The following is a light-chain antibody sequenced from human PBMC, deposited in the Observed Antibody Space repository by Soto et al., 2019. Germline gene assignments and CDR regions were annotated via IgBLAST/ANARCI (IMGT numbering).Light chain of an antibody. CDR2: GNS. J-gene: IGLJ3*02. CDR1: SSNIGAGYD. CDR3: QSYDSSLSGWV. Sequence: QSVLTQPPSVSGAPGQRVTISCTESSSNIGAGYDVHWYQPLPGTAPKLLIHGNSNRPSGVPDRFSGSKSGTSASLAITGLQAEDEADYYCQSYDSSLSGWVFGGGTKLTVL. V-gene: IGLV1-40*01.